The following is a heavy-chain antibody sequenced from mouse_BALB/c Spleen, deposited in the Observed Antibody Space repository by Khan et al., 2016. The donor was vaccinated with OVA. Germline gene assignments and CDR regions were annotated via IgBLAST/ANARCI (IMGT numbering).Heavy chain of an antibody. CDR3: ARGDYHGTYAMDH. J-gene: IGHJ4*01. CDR2: IFPGNVNT. Sequence: QVQLQQSGPELVKPGASVRISCKASGSTFTNYYIHWVKQRPGQGLEWIGWIFPGNVNTKYNKNLKDKATMTADNSSSTAYMQLSSLTSEDSAVYVCARGDYHGTYAMDHWGQGTSVTVSS. V-gene: IGHV1S56*01. CDR1: GSTFTNYY. D-gene: IGHD1-1*01.